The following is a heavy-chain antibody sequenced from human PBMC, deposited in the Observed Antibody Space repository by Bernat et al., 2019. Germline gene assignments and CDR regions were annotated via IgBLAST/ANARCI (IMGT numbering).Heavy chain of an antibody. J-gene: IGHJ2*01. D-gene: IGHD3-9*01. V-gene: IGHV3-11*05. Sequence: GGAGGGGGEPGGALRRSCAASGFTFSGYYMRWIRQAPGKGLEWVSYIRSSSSYTNYADSVKGRFTISRDNAKNSLYLQMNSLRAEDTAVYYWGGDPGVLRYFDWLRRYFDLWGRGTLVTVSS. CDR1: GFTFSGYY. CDR2: IRSSSSYT. CDR3: GGDPGVLRYFDWLRRYFDL.